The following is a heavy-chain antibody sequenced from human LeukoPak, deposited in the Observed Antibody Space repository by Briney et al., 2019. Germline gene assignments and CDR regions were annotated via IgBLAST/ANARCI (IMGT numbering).Heavy chain of an antibody. V-gene: IGHV3-53*01. D-gene: IGHD6-13*01. J-gene: IGHJ5*02. CDR3: ARLAGIAAAGPFDP. CDR1: GFNFNRYA. CDR2: IYSGGST. Sequence: GGSLRLSCAASGFNFNRYAMSWVRQAPGKGLEWVSVIYSGGSTYYADSVKGRFTISRDNSKNTLYLQMNSLRAEDTAVYYCARLAGIAAAGPFDPWGQGTLVTVSS.